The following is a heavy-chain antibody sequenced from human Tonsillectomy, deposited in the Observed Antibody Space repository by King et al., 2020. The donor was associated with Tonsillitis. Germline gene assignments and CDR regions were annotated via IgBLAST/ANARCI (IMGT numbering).Heavy chain of an antibody. V-gene: IGHV4-59*01. CDR1: GCSISSYY. CDR3: ARNGGYSYALDY. Sequence: QLQESGPGLVKPSETLSLTCTVSGCSISSYYWSWIRQPPGKGLEWIGYIYYSGSTNYNPSLKSRVTISVDTSKNQFSLKLTSVTAADTAVYYCARNGGYSYALDYWGQGTLVTVSS. CDR2: IYYSGST. D-gene: IGHD5-18*01. J-gene: IGHJ4*02.